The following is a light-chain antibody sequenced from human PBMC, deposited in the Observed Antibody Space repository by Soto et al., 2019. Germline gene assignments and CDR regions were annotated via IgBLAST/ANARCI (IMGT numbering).Light chain of an antibody. CDR1: QGIRND. Sequence: DIQMTQSPSSLSASVGDRVTITCRASQGIRNDLGWYQQKPGRAPKRLIYDASNLQSGVPSRFSGSGSGTDFTLTISSLEPEDFAVYYCQQRSNWPRTFGQGTKVDIK. CDR3: QQRSNWPRT. V-gene: IGKV1-17*01. CDR2: DAS. J-gene: IGKJ1*01.